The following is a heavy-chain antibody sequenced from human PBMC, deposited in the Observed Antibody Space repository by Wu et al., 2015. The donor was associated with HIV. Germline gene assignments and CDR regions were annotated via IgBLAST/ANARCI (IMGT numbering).Heavy chain of an antibody. J-gene: IGHJ3*02. CDR1: GYSFTAYY. D-gene: IGHD2-21*01. CDR3: ATGYCGGTHCYSAAFDM. CDR2: INPNSGGT. V-gene: IGHV1-2*02. Sequence: QVQLVQSGTEVRRPGASVRVSCKTSGYSFTAYYMHWVRQAPGQGLEWMGWINPNSGGTNSAQKFQGRVTMTRDTSISTAYMDINRLRSDDTAVYYCATGYCGGTHCYSAAFDMWGQGTSGHRLF.